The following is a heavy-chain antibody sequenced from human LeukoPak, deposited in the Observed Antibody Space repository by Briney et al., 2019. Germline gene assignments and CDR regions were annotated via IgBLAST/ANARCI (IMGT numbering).Heavy chain of an antibody. V-gene: IGHV3-7*03. D-gene: IGHD5-24*01. Sequence: GGSLRLSCAASGFTFSSYAMTWVRQAPGKGLEWVAIIKPDGSEKYYVDSVKGRFTISRDNAENSLFLQMNGLRPEDTAVFYCARGQYTDGLSYWGQGTLVTVSS. CDR3: ARGQYTDGLSY. J-gene: IGHJ4*02. CDR1: GFTFSSYA. CDR2: IKPDGSEK.